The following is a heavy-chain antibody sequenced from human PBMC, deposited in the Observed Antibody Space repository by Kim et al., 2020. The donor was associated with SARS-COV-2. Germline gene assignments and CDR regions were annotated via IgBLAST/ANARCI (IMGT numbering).Heavy chain of an antibody. CDR1: GFTFSNAW. J-gene: IGHJ4*02. D-gene: IGHD2-15*01. Sequence: GGSLRLSCAASGFTFSNAWMSWVRQAPGKGLEWVGRIKSKTDGGTTDYAAPVKGRFTISRDDSKNTLYPQMNSLKTEDTAVYYCTTGGPGWVVVADQRPIYWGQGTLVTVSS. CDR3: TTGGPGWVVVADQRPIY. CDR2: IKSKTDGGTT. V-gene: IGHV3-15*01.